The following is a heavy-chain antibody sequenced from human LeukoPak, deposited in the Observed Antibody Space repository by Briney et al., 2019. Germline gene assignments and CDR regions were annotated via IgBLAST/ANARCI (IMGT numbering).Heavy chain of an antibody. D-gene: IGHD4-4*01. Sequence: SETLSLTCTVSGASVSSDYWSWIRQSPGKGLEWIGYVYHSGHTMSNPSLKSRVSLSLDTSNNQFSLKLSSVTAADTAVYYCARHPFQYPFDHWGQGTVVSVSS. CDR2: VYHSGHT. J-gene: IGHJ5*02. CDR3: ARHPFQYPFDH. CDR1: GASVSSDY. V-gene: IGHV4-59*08.